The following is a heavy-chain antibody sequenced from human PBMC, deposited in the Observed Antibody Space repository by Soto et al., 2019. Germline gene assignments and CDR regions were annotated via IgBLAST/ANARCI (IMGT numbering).Heavy chain of an antibody. CDR3: VRDSHPRVDLLTAYNFDL. V-gene: IGHV3-30*03. CDR1: AFTFSSYA. J-gene: IGHJ2*01. D-gene: IGHD3-9*01. Sequence: QVQLVESGGGVVQPGRSLRLTCAASAFTFSSYAVHWVRQAPGKGLEWVAVISYDGSNEYYADSVKGRFAISRDNSKNTLYLQMNSLRAEDTAVYYCVRDSHPRVDLLTAYNFDLWGRGALVTVSS. CDR2: ISYDGSNE.